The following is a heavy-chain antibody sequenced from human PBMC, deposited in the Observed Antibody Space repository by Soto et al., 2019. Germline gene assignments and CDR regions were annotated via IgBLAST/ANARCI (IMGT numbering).Heavy chain of an antibody. CDR3: ARDMSTTY. D-gene: IGHD3-10*02. Sequence: PSETLSLTCIVSGDSISPYYWTWIRQPPGKGLEWIGHIYYSGSPNYNPSLKSRVTISVDTSKSQFSLKLSSVTAADTAVYYCARDMSTTYWGQGMLVTVSS. J-gene: IGHJ4*02. CDR2: IYYSGSP. CDR1: GDSISPYY. V-gene: IGHV4-59*01.